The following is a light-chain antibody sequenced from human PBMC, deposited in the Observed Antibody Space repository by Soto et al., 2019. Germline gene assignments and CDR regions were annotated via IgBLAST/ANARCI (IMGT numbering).Light chain of an antibody. Sequence: DIQMTQSPASLSASVGDRVIITCRASQSISSHLHWYQQKPGKAPKLLIYAASTLQSVVPSRFSGSGSGTDFTLTISSLQPEDFATYYCQRLSHAFGGGTKVDI. CDR1: QSISSH. CDR3: QRLSHA. J-gene: IGKJ4*01. CDR2: AAS. V-gene: IGKV1-39*01.